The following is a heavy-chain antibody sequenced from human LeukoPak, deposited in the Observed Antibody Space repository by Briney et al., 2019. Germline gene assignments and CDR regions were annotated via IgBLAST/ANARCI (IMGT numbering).Heavy chain of an antibody. V-gene: IGHV3-48*02. D-gene: IGHD3-10*01. CDR3: ARGSFGVFDY. CDR2: MNSDGSHI. CDR1: GFTFTDYS. Sequence: GGSLRLSYAASGFTFTDYSMNWVRQAPGKGLEWVSSMNSDGSHIYHAGSVEGRFTISRDNARNSLYLQMNGLRDEGTAVYYCARGSFGVFDYWGQGILVTVSS. J-gene: IGHJ4*02.